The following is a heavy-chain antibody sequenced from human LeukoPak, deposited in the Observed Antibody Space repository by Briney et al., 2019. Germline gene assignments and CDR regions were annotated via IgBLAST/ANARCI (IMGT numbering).Heavy chain of an antibody. Sequence: GGSLRLSCAASGFTFSSYTMNWVRQAPGKGLEWVSSISSSSTYINYADSVKGRFTISRDNAKNSLYLQMNSLRAEDTAVYYCARDRSPGNFDYWGQGALVTVSS. CDR3: ARDRSPGNFDY. CDR2: ISSSSTYI. V-gene: IGHV3-21*01. D-gene: IGHD3-10*01. J-gene: IGHJ4*02. CDR1: GFTFSSYT.